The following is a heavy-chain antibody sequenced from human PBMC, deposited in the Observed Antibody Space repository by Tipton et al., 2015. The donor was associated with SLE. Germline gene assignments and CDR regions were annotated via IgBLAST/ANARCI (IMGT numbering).Heavy chain of an antibody. CDR2: INPNSGGT. V-gene: IGHV1-2*06. CDR1: GYTFTGYY. Sequence: QLVQSGAEVKKPGASVKVSCKASGYTFTGYYMHWVRQAPGQGLEWMGRINPNSGGTNYAQKFQGRATMTRDTSISTAYMELSRLRSDDTAVYYCARDRGKLGMDLYYWGQGTLVTVSS. CDR3: ARDRGKLGMDLYY. J-gene: IGHJ4*02. D-gene: IGHD7-27*01.